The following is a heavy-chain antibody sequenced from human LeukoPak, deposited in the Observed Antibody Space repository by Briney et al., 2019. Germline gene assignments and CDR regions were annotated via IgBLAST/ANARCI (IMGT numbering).Heavy chain of an antibody. J-gene: IGHJ4*02. CDR2: IKHSGST. CDR3: ARGGRSIAALPGY. V-gene: IGHV4-34*01. D-gene: IGHD6-6*01. CDR1: GGSLSGYN. Sequence: SETLSLTCAVYGGSLSGYNGIWIRQPPGKGLEWIGEIKHSGSTNYNPSLKSRVTISVDTSKNQFSLKLSSVTAADTAIYYCARGGRSIAALPGYWGQGTLVTVSS.